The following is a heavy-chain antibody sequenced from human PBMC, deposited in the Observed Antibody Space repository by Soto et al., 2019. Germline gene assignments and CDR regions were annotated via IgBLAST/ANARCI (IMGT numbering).Heavy chain of an antibody. V-gene: IGHV2-5*01. D-gene: IGHD3-16*01. CDR3: AHRGVMTPSWGDY. Sequence: VSGPTLVNPTQTLTLTCTVSGSSFSSAGVGVGWIRQPPGKALEWLALIYWNDDKRYSPSLRSRLTITKDTSKNQAVLIMTNMDPVDAATYYCAHRGVMTPSWGDYWGQGILVTVS. J-gene: IGHJ4*02. CDR2: IYWNDDK. CDR1: GSSFSSAGVG.